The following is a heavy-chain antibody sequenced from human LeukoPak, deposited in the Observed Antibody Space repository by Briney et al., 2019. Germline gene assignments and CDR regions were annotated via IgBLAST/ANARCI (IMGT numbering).Heavy chain of an antibody. Sequence: SETLSLTCAVYGGSFSGHYWSWIRQPPGKGLEWIGEINHSGSTNYNPSLKSRVAISVDTSKNQFSLKLSSVTAADTAVYYCASQYYVGTWGQGTLVTVSS. CDR3: ASQYYVGT. V-gene: IGHV4-34*01. D-gene: IGHD3-10*02. J-gene: IGHJ5*02. CDR2: INHSGST. CDR1: GGSFSGHY.